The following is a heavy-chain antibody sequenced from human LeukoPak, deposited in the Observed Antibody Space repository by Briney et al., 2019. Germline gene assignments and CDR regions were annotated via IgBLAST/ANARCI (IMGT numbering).Heavy chain of an antibody. CDR2: IWYDGSNK. CDR1: GFTFSNYG. CDR3: ARDNSWYFDL. J-gene: IGHJ2*01. Sequence: GGSLRLSCAASGFTFSNYGMHWVRQAPGQGLGWVTVIWYDGSNKYYADSVKGRFTISRDDSKNTLYLQMNSLRAEDTAVYYCARDNSWYFDLWGRGTLVTVSS. V-gene: IGHV3-33*01.